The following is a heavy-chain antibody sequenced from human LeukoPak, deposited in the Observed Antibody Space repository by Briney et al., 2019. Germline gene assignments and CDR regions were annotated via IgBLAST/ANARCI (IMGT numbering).Heavy chain of an antibody. CDR2: INPSDGKT. D-gene: IGHD3-10*01. Sequence: ASVKVSCKASGYTFTNYYMHWVRQAPGQGLEWMGIINPSDGKTSYAQKFQGRVTMTRDTSTSTVYMELSSLRSDDTAVYYCARAPGTMVRGVIQGYYYYMDVWGKGTTVTISS. CDR3: ARAPGTMVRGVIQGYYYYMDV. CDR1: GYTFTNYY. J-gene: IGHJ6*03. V-gene: IGHV1-46*01.